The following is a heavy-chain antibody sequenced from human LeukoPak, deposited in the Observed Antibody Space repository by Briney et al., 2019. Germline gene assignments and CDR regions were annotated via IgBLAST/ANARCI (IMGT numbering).Heavy chain of an antibody. V-gene: IGHV3-23*01. CDR3: KGEDYFDY. Sequence: QPGGSLRLSCAASGFTFSTYAMSWVRQAPGKGLEWVSVVSGTGGRTYYADSVKGRFTISRDNSKNTLYLQMNSLRAEDTAVYYCKGEDYFDYWGQGTLVTVSS. D-gene: IGHD3-16*01. J-gene: IGHJ4*02. CDR2: VSGTGGRT. CDR1: GFTFSTYA.